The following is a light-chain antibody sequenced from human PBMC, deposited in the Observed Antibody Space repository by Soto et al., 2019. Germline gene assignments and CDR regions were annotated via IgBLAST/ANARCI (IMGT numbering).Light chain of an antibody. CDR1: SSRIGAGYD. J-gene: IGLJ2*01. CDR3: QSYDSSLSGYVI. CDR2: ANS. V-gene: IGLV1-40*01. Sequence: QAVVTQPPSVSGAPGQRVTISCTGSSSRIGAGYDVHWYQQLPGTAPKLLIYANSNRPSGVPDRFSGSKSGTSASLAITGLQAEDEADYYCQSYDSSLSGYVIFGGGTKLTVL.